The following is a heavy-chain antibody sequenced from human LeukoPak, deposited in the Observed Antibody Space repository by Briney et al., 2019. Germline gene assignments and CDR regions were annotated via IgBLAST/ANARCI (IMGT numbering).Heavy chain of an antibody. D-gene: IGHD2-15*01. J-gene: IGHJ3*01. CDR1: GASISSSSYY. V-gene: IGHV4-39*01. Sequence: KPSETLSLTCTVSGASISSSSYYWGWIRQPPGKGLEWIGNIYYSGSTCCNPSLKSRVTISVDTSKNQFSLKLSSVTAADTAVYYCARPDYLLYCSGGSCQSRLDAFDLWGQGTMVTVSS. CDR3: ARPDYLLYCSGGSCQSRLDAFDL. CDR2: IYYSGST.